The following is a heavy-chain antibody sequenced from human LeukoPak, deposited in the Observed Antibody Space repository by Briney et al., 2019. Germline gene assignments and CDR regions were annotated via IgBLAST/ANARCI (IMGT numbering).Heavy chain of an antibody. V-gene: IGHV3-7*01. D-gene: IGHD5-24*01. J-gene: IGHJ4*02. CDR1: GFAFSSYW. CDR2: IKKDGSEK. CDR3: ARHGEMATPFFDY. Sequence: GGSLRLSCAASGFAFSSYWMSWVRQAPGKGLEWVANIKKDGSEKYYVDSVKGRFTISRDNAKNSLYLQMNSLRAEDTAVYYCARHGEMATPFFDYWGQGTLVTVSS.